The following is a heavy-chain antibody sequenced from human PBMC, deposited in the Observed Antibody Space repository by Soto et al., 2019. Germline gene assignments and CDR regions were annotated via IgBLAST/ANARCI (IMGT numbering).Heavy chain of an antibody. V-gene: IGHV4-31*03. CDR2: IFYTGST. D-gene: IGHD2-21*02. J-gene: IGHJ4*02. CDR1: GASISSGAYY. CDR3: ARRIVLVTTDHFDY. Sequence: QVQLQESGPGLVEPSQTLSLTCTVSGASISSGAYYWSWIRQHPGKGLEWIGYIFYTGSTSYNPSLGRRVSVSVATSKNQVSLKMTSVTDADTAVYYCARRIVLVTTDHFDYWGQGTLVTVSS.